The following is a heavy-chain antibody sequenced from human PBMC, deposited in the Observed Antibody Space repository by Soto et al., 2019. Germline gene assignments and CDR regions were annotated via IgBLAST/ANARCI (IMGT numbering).Heavy chain of an antibody. CDR3: ARALYNWNFRSYFFDS. D-gene: IGHD1-20*01. CDR2: RHYSGST. CDR1: GGSITNGAYY. Sequence: LSLTCTVSGGSITNGAYYWGWIRQHPGKGLEWIGYRHYSGSTYYNPTLKSRLVISVDTSQNQFSLSLNSVTAADTAVYYCARALYNWNFRSYFFDSWGQGTLVTVSS. V-gene: IGHV4-31*03. J-gene: IGHJ4*02.